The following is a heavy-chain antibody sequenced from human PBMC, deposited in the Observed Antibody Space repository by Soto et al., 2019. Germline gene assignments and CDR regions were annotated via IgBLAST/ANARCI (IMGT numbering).Heavy chain of an antibody. CDR3: ARVGMVGTVLVSWFDA. V-gene: IGHV4-4*07. J-gene: IGHJ5*02. CDR1: GGSISSFY. CDR2: IYTSGIT. Sequence: SETLSLTCTVSGGSISSFYWSWIRQPAGKGLEWIGRIYTSGITNYNPSVKSRVTLSVDTSKNQFSLKLRSVTAADTAVYYCARVGMVGTVLVSWFDAWSQGTLVTVSS. D-gene: IGHD6-19*01.